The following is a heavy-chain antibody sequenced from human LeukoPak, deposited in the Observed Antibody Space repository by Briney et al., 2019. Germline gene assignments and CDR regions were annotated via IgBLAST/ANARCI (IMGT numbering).Heavy chain of an antibody. CDR2: INPNRGGT. CDR1: GYTFTCYY. CDR3: ARAPSRHYMDV. Sequence: GASVKVSCKASGYTFTCYYMHWVRQAPGQGLEWMGWINPNRGGTNYAQKFHGRVTMTRETSISTAYMELSRLRSDDTAVYYCARAPSRHYMDVWGNGTTVTVSS. J-gene: IGHJ6*03. V-gene: IGHV1-2*02.